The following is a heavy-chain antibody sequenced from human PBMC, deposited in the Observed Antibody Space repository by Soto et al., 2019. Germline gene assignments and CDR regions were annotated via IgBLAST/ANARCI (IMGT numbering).Heavy chain of an antibody. V-gene: IGHV3-66*01. D-gene: IGHD5-12*01. CDR3: ARGRGDR. CDR1: GFSVSNNY. CDR2: IDSGGST. J-gene: IGHJ3*01. Sequence: ELVESGGGLVQPGGSLRLSCAASGFSVSNNYMKWVRHAPGKGLEWVSLIDSGGSTYYADSVKGRFTISRDNSKNSLFIQMNSLSVEDTAVYHFARGRGDRWGQGTMVTVSS.